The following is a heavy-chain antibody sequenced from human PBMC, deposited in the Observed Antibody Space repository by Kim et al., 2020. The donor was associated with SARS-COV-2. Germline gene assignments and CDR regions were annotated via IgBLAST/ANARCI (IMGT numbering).Heavy chain of an antibody. D-gene: IGHD2-21*01. V-gene: IGHV5-10-1*01. CDR3: ARHEVISLAGGGMDV. CDR1: GYSFTSYW. J-gene: IGHJ6*02. Sequence: GESLKISCKGSGYSFTSYWISWVRQMPGKGLEWMGRIDPSDSYTNYSPSFQGHVTISADKSISTAYLQWSSLKASDTARYYCARHEVISLAGGGMDVWGQGTTVTVSS. CDR2: IDPSDSYT.